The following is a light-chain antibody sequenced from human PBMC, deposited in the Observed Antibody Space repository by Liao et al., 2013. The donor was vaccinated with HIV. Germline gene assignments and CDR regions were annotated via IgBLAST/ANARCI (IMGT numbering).Light chain of an antibody. CDR1: KMGDKY. V-gene: IGLV3-1*01. Sequence: SYELTQPPSVSVSPGQTATITCSGPKMGDKYVSWYQQRPGQSPVLVIYQDAKRPSGIPERFSGSNSGNTTTLTISGTQAMDEADYYCQAWDSSTYVFGTGTKVTVL. CDR2: QDA. J-gene: IGLJ1*01. CDR3: QAWDSSTYV.